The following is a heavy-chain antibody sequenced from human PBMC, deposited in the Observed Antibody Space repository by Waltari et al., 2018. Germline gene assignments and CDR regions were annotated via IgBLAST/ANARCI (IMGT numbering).Heavy chain of an antibody. V-gene: IGHV3-30-3*01. Sequence: QVQLVESGGGLVQPGRSLRLSCAAAGFTFSSDAMHWVRQAPGKGLEWVAVISYDGSNKYYADSVKGRFTISRDNSKTTLYLQMNSLRAEDTAVYYCARSIAAALSLYAFDIWGQGTMVTVSS. CDR2: ISYDGSNK. CDR3: ARSIAAALSLYAFDI. J-gene: IGHJ3*02. D-gene: IGHD6-13*01. CDR1: GFTFSSDA.